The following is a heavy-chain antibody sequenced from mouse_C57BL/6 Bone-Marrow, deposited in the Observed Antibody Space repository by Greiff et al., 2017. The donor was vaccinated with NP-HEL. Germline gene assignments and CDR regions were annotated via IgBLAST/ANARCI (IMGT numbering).Heavy chain of an antibody. Sequence: QVHVKQSGPELVKPGASVKISCKASGYTFTDYYINWVKQRPGQGLEWIGWIFPGSGSTYYNEKFKGKATLTVDKSSSTAYMLLSSLTSEDSAVYFCAREWLLHYYAMDYWGQGTSVTVSS. CDR2: IFPGSGST. V-gene: IGHV1-75*01. CDR1: GYTFTDYY. J-gene: IGHJ4*01. D-gene: IGHD2-3*01. CDR3: AREWLLHYYAMDY.